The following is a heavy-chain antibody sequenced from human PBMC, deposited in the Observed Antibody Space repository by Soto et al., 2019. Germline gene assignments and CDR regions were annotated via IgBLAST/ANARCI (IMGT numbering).Heavy chain of an antibody. V-gene: IGHV4-59*08. CDR1: GGSISGYY. D-gene: IGHD1-26*01. Sequence: SETLSLTCTVSGGSISGYYWSWIGQPPGKGLEWIGYIHYSGNTNYNPSLKSRATISVDTSKNQFSLKLSSVTAADTALYYCVRHRWQLLLGFDSWGQGTLVTVSS. CDR2: IHYSGNT. CDR3: VRHRWQLLLGFDS. J-gene: IGHJ4*02.